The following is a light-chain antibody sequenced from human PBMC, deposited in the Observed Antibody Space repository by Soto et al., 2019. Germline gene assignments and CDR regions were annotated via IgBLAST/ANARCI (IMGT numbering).Light chain of an antibody. CDR1: QSVKSSH. CDR3: QQYITSPFN. J-gene: IGKJ3*01. CDR2: GTS. V-gene: IGKV3-20*01. Sequence: EMVLTQSPGILSLSPGEIATLSCRASQSVKSSHLGWFQRKVGQPPRLLIYGTSTRATGIPDRFIGSGSGTDFTLTITRLEPEDFAVYYCQQYITSPFNFGPGTTVDMK.